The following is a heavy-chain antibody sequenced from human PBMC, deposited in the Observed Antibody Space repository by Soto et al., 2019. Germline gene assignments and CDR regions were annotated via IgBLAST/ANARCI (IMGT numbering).Heavy chain of an antibody. CDR1: GFTFSSYG. V-gene: IGHV3-30*18. Sequence: GSLRLSCAASGFTFSSYGMHWVRQAPGKGLEWVAVISYDGSNKYYADSVKGRFTISRDNSKNTLYLQMNSLRAEDTAVYYCAKVAVAGKGARQYYYYYGMDVWGQGTTVTVSS. J-gene: IGHJ6*02. D-gene: IGHD6-19*01. CDR3: AKVAVAGKGARQYYYYYGMDV. CDR2: ISYDGSNK.